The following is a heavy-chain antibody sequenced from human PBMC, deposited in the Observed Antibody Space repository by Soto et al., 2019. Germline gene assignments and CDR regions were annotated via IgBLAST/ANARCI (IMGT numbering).Heavy chain of an antibody. V-gene: IGHV1-69*13. J-gene: IGHJ5*02. D-gene: IGHD6-13*01. CDR2: IIPIFGTA. CDR1: GGTFSSYA. Sequence: PVKVSCKASGGTFSSYAISWVRQAPGQGLEWMGGIIPIFGTANYAQKFQGRVTITADESTSTAYMELSSLRSEDTAVYYCASTQGSSWYVDWFDPWGQGTLVTVSS. CDR3: ASTQGSSWYVDWFDP.